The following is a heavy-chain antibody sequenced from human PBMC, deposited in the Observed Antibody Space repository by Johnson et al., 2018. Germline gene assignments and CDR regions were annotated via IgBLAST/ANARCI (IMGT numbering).Heavy chain of an antibody. CDR3: ALYYYVRSGYLAFDI. J-gene: IGHJ3*02. Sequence: VQLVQSGGGLVRPGGSLRLSCAASGFTFSSYSMNWVRQAPGEGLEWVSSISSSTNYIYYADSVKGRFTISRDNAKNSLYLHMNSLRAEDTAVFYCALYYYVRSGYLAFDIWGQGTMVTVSS. CDR2: ISSSTNYI. CDR1: GFTFSSYS. D-gene: IGHD3-22*01. V-gene: IGHV3-21*01.